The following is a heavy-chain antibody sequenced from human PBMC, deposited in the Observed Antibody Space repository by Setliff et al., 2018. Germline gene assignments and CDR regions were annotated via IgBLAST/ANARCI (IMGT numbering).Heavy chain of an antibody. CDR1: GGSISSGGYY. V-gene: IGHV4-31*03. Sequence: PSETLSLTCTVSGGSISSGGYYWSWIRQHPGKGLEWIGYIYYSGSTYYNPSLKSRVTISVDTFKNQFSLKLSSVTAADTAVYYCARGRYWFAPNWFDPWGQGTLVTVSS. CDR3: ARGRYWFAPNWFDP. CDR2: IYYSGST. J-gene: IGHJ5*02. D-gene: IGHD2-21*01.